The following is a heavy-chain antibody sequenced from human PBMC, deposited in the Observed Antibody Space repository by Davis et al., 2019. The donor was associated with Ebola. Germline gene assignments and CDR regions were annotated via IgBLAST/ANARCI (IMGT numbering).Heavy chain of an antibody. D-gene: IGHD5-24*01. V-gene: IGHV4-39*01. J-gene: IGHJ4*02. CDR3: AVFRWLQIDY. Sequence: MPSETLSLTYTVSGGSISSSSYYWGWIRQPPGKGLEWIGSIYYSGSTYYNPSLKSRVTISVDTSKNQFSLKLSSVTAADTAVYYCAVFRWLQIDYWGQGTLVTVSS. CDR1: GGSISSSSYY. CDR2: IYYSGST.